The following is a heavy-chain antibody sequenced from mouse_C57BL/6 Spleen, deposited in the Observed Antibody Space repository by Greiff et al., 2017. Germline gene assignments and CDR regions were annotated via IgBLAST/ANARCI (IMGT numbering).Heavy chain of an antibody. CDR1: GYTFTSYW. Sequence: QVQLQQPGAELVRPGTSVKLSCQASGYTFTSYWMHWVKQRPGQGLEWIGVIDPSDSYTNYNQKFKGKATLTVDTSSSTAYMQLSSLTSEDSAVYYCARADGHYFDYWGQGTTLTVSS. V-gene: IGHV1-59*01. J-gene: IGHJ2*01. CDR3: ARADGHYFDY. D-gene: IGHD2-3*01. CDR2: IDPSDSYT.